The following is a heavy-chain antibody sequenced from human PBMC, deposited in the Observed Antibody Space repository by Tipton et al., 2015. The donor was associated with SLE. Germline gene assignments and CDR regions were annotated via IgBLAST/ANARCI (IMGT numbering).Heavy chain of an antibody. J-gene: IGHJ1*01. CDR3: ARSIAARRAEYFQH. V-gene: IGHV4-38-2*01. D-gene: IGHD6-6*01. Sequence: LRLSCAVSGYSISSGYYWGWIRQPPGKGLEWIGSIYHSGSTYYNPSLKSRVTISVDTSKNQFSLKLSSVTAADTAVYYCARSIAARRAEYFQHWGQGTLVTVSS. CDR2: IYHSGST. CDR1: GYSISSGYY.